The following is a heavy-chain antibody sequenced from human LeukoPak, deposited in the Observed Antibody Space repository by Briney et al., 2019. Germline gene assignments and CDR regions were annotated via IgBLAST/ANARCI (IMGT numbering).Heavy chain of an antibody. J-gene: IGHJ6*02. D-gene: IGHD3-10*01. Sequence: GGSLRLSCAASGFTFSSYAMSWVRQAPGKGLEWVSAISGSGGSTYYAASVKGRFTISRDNSKNTLYLQMNSLRAEDTAVYYCAKPIVWFHGMDVWGQGTTVTVSS. V-gene: IGHV3-23*01. CDR2: ISGSGGST. CDR3: AKPIVWFHGMDV. CDR1: GFTFSSYA.